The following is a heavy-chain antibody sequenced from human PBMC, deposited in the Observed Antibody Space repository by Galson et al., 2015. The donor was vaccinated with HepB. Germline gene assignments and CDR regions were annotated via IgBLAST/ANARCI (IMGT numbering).Heavy chain of an antibody. V-gene: IGHV1-69*06. D-gene: IGHD4-17*01. Sequence: SVKVSCKASGGTFSSYAISWVRQAPGQGLEWMGGINPIFGTANYAQKFQGRVTITADKSTSTAYMELSSLRSEDTAVYYCAGGPGDYATPYSYYGMDAWGQGTTVTVSS. CDR3: AGGPGDYATPYSYYGMDA. CDR1: GGTFSSYA. J-gene: IGHJ6*02. CDR2: INPIFGTA.